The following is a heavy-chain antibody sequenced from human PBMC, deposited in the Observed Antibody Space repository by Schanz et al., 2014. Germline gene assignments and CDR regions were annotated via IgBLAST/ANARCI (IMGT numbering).Heavy chain of an antibody. CDR3: AKYRGYYRVSGSYRELEY. V-gene: IGHV3-23*04. CDR2: ISGSGGST. D-gene: IGHD3-10*01. J-gene: IGHJ4*02. Sequence: VQVVQSGGGLVKPGGSLRLSCAASTSIFNHAWMSWVGQVPGKGLEWVSAISGSGGSTYYADSVRGRFTISSDSSKNTLYLQMNSLRAGDAAVYYCAKYRGYYRVSGSYRELEYWGQGTLVTVSS. CDR1: TSIFNHAW.